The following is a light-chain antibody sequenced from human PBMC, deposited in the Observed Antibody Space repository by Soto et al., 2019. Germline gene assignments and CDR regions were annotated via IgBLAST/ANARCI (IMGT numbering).Light chain of an antibody. V-gene: IGKV3D-20*02. Sequence: EIVWTQSPGTLSLSPGEGATLSCRASQSVRYNYLAWYQQKPGQAPRLLIYGVSTRATGIPDRFSGSGSGTDFNLTISRLETEDFAVYECQQRSNWPLTFGGGTKVDIK. CDR1: QSVRYNY. CDR3: QQRSNWPLT. J-gene: IGKJ4*01. CDR2: GVS.